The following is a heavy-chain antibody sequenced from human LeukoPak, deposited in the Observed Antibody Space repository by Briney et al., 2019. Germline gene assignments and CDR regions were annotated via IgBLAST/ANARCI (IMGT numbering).Heavy chain of an antibody. D-gene: IGHD5-12*01. CDR3: ARGATIPNRFDY. CDR1: GGSISSYY. V-gene: IGHV4-59*01. CDR2: IYYSGST. J-gene: IGHJ4*02. Sequence: SETLSLTCTVSGGSISSYYWCWIRQPPGKGLEWIGYIYYSGSTNYNPSLKSRVTISVDTSKNQFSLKLSSVTAADTAVYYCARGATIPNRFDYWGQGTLVTVSS.